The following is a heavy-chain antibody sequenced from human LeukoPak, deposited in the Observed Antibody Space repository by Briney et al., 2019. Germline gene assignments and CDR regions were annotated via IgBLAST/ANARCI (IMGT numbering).Heavy chain of an antibody. CDR2: IIPIYGRA. D-gene: IGHD3-22*01. CDR3: ARDQHYYDSSGLRTYDAFDI. J-gene: IGHJ3*02. Sequence: GASVKVSCKASGDTFGIYDFTFTSYAISWVRQAPGQGLEWMGGIIPIYGRANYSQKFQGRVTMTADESTRTVTMQLSSLRSEDTAVYYCARDQHYYDSSGLRTYDAFDIWGQGTMVTVSS. V-gene: IGHV1-69*13. CDR1: GDTFGIYDFTFTSYA.